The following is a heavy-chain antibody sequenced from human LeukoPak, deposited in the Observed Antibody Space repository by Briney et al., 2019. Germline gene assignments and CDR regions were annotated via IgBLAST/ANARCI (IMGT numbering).Heavy chain of an antibody. CDR1: GGSVSSGSYY. J-gene: IGHJ3*02. V-gene: IGHV4-61*01. CDR2: IYYSGST. D-gene: IGHD6-19*01. CDR3: ARLRSSGWYISVNPKGLYDAFDI. Sequence: SEILSLTCTVSGGSVSSGSYYWSWIRQPPGKGLEWIGYIYYSGSTNYNPSLKSRVTISVDTSKNQFSLKLSSVTAADTAVYYCARLRSSGWYISVNPKGLYDAFDIWGQGTMVTVSS.